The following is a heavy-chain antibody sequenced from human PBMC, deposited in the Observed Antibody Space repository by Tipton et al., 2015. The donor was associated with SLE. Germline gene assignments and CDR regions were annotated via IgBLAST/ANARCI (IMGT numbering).Heavy chain of an antibody. V-gene: IGHV3-11*04. CDR1: GFTFSDYY. J-gene: IGHJ4*02. CDR2: ISSSGSTI. D-gene: IGHD3-22*01. Sequence: QVQLVQSGGGLVKPGGSLRLSCAASGFTFSDYYMSWIRQAPGKGLEWVSYISSSGSTIYYADSVKGRFTISRDNAKNSLYLQMNSLRAEDTAVYYCARVRSIVVVTSYYFDYWGRGTLVTVSS. CDR3: ARVRSIVVVTSYYFDY.